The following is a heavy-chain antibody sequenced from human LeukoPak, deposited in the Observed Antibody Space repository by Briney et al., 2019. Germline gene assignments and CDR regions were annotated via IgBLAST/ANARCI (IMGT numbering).Heavy chain of an antibody. CDR2: INPRSGGT. CDR3: AREFMRVTAFDI. D-gene: IGHD2-21*02. CDR1: GYTFSDNY. Sequence: ASVKVSCKASGYTFSDNYIHWARQAPGQGLEWMGWINPRSGGTNYGENFQGRVTLTRDTSISTAYMDLSSLISDDTAVYYCAREFMRVTAFDIWGQGTMVTVSS. V-gene: IGHV1-2*02. J-gene: IGHJ3*02.